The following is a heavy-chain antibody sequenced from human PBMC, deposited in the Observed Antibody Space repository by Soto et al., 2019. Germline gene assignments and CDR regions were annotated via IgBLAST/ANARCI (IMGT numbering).Heavy chain of an antibody. J-gene: IGHJ4*02. CDR3: AAGGGLPRYY. CDR2: IYHSGST. CDR1: GGSISSGGYS. V-gene: IGHV4-30-2*01. D-gene: IGHD5-12*01. Sequence: QLQLQESGSGLVKPSQTLSLTCAVSGGSISSGGYSWSWIRQPPGKGLEWIGYIYHSGSTYYNPSRKSRVTLSVGRSQTQFSLKLSSVTAADTAVYYCAAGGGLPRYYWGQGTLVTVSS.